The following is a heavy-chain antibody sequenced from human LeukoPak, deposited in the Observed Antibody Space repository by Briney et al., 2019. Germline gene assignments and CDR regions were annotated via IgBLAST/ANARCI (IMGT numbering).Heavy chain of an antibody. CDR1: GFTFSSYW. V-gene: IGHV3-21*01. CDR3: ARHVVALGFDY. J-gene: IGHJ4*02. CDR2: ITTSSSYI. Sequence: GGSLRLSCAASGFTFSSYWMIWVRQAPGKGLEWVSSITTSSSYIYYADSVKGRFTISRDNAKNSLYLQMNSLRAEDTAVYYCARHVVALGFDYWGQGTLVTVSS. D-gene: IGHD3-22*01.